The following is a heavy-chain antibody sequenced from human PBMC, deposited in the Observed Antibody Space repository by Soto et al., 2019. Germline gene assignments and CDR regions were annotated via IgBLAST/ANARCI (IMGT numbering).Heavy chain of an antibody. CDR1: GGSFSGYY. J-gene: IGHJ4*02. CDR2: INHSGST. Sequence: PSETLSLTCAVYGGSFSGYYWSWIRQPPGKGLEWIGEINHSGSTNYNPSLKSRVTISVDTSKNQFSLKLSSVTAADTAVYYCARLNTGYCSGGSCRRLDYWGQGTLVTVSS. V-gene: IGHV4-34*01. CDR3: ARLNTGYCSGGSCRRLDY. D-gene: IGHD2-15*01.